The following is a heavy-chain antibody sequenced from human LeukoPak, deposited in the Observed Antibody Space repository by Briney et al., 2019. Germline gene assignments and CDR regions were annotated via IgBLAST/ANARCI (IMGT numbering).Heavy chain of an antibody. Sequence: ASVKVSCKASGYTFTSYDINWVRQASGQGLEWMAWMNPNNGNTGNAQKFQGRVTLTRITSISTAYMELSGLRSEDTAVYYCAMMTTVTKPFDYWGQGTLVTVSS. D-gene: IGHD4-17*01. CDR3: AMMTTVTKPFDY. CDR1: GYTFTSYD. V-gene: IGHV1-8*01. CDR2: MNPNNGNT. J-gene: IGHJ4*02.